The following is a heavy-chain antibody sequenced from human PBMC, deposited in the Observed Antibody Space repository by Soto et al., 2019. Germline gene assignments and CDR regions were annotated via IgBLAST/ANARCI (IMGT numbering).Heavy chain of an antibody. Sequence: SETLSLTCAVSGGSISSYYWSWIRQPPGKGLEWIGYIYYSGSTNYNPSLKSRVTISVDTSKNQFSLKLSSVTAADTAVYYCARRYGSRFAYRGQGTLVTVSS. CDR2: IYYSGST. D-gene: IGHD5-18*01. V-gene: IGHV4-59*08. J-gene: IGHJ4*02. CDR1: GGSISSYY. CDR3: ARRYGSRFAY.